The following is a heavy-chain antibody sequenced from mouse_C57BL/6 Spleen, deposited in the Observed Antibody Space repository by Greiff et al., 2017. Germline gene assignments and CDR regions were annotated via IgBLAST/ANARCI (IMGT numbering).Heavy chain of an antibody. V-gene: IGHV1-76*01. CDR1: GYTFTDYY. Sequence: QVQLQQSGAELVRPGASVKLSCKASGYTFTDYYINWVKQRPGQGLEWIARIYPGSGNTYYNEKFKGKATLTAEKSSSTAYMQLSSLTSEDSAVYFCARTGTVLYWYFDVWGTGTTVTVAS. CDR2: IYPGSGNT. D-gene: IGHD4-1*01. CDR3: ARTGTVLYWYFDV. J-gene: IGHJ1*03.